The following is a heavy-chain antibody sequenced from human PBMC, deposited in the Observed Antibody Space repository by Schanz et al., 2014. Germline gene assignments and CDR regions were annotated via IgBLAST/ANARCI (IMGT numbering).Heavy chain of an antibody. CDR3: ARGPIPIQGVPMDF. CDR2: IGYDGSEK. CDR1: GITLSGYG. V-gene: IGHV3-33*08. J-gene: IGHJ4*02. D-gene: IGHD3-10*01. Sequence: VQLVESGGALVQPGGSLRLSCAASGITLSGYGLHWVRQAPGKGLEWVANIGYDGSEKYYVDSVKGRFTISRDNSKDTLYLQMSGLTPEDTAVYYCARGPIPIQGVPMDFWGQGTLVTVSS.